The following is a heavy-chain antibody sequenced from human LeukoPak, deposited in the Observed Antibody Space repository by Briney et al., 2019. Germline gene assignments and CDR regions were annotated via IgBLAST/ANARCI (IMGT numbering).Heavy chain of an antibody. J-gene: IGHJ3*02. CDR2: ISGSGGST. CDR1: GFTFSSYG. Sequence: GGSLRLSCAASGFTFSSYGMSWVRQAPGKGLEWVSAISGSGGSTYYADSVKGRFTISRDNAKNSLYLQMNSLRAEDTALYYCAKDKTYYDFWSGHDAFDIWGHGTMVSVSS. D-gene: IGHD3-3*01. V-gene: IGHV3-23*01. CDR3: AKDKTYYDFWSGHDAFDI.